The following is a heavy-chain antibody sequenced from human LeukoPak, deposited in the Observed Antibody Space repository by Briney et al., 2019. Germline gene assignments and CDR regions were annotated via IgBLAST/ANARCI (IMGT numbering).Heavy chain of an antibody. CDR1: GGSFSGYY. J-gene: IGHJ4*02. Sequence: SETLSLTCAVYGGSFSGYYWSWIRQPPGKGLEWIGEINHSGSTNYNPSLKSRVTISVDTSKNQFSLKLSSVTAADTAVYYCARQETFSGSSPFDYWGQGILVTVSS. V-gene: IGHV4-34*01. CDR2: INHSGST. CDR3: ARQETFSGSSPFDY. D-gene: IGHD3-10*01.